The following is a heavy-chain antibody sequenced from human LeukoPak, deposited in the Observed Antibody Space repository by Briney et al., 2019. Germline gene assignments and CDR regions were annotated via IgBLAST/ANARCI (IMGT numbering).Heavy chain of an antibody. Sequence: SETLSLTCTVSGGSIRGSDYYWGWIRQPPGKGLEWNGSISYSGSTNYNPSLKSRVSLSEDTSQNQFSMKLTSVTAADTAVYYCAREWRGAYFSYWGQGTLVTVSS. CDR3: AREWRGAYFSY. CDR1: GGSIRGSDYY. CDR2: ISYSGST. V-gene: IGHV4-39*07. D-gene: IGHD3-16*01. J-gene: IGHJ4*02.